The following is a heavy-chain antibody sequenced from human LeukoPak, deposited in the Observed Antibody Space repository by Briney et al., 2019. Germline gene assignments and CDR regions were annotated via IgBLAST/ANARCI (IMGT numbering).Heavy chain of an antibody. J-gene: IGHJ4*02. CDR3: ARCWATIPFDY. V-gene: IGHV4-30-4*01. D-gene: IGHD5-12*01. Sequence: SQNLSFTVTVSDGSITGGDYYGSSIRQPPAKGLEWIAYIYNSGRTSYHPSLKSRPTIPLDTSKNQFSLKLSAVTAAHTAVYYCARCWATIPFDYWGQGTLVTVSS. CDR1: DGSITGGDYY. CDR2: IYNSGRT.